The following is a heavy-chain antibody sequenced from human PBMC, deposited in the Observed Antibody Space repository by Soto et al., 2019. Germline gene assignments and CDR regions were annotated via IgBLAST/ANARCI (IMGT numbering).Heavy chain of an antibody. CDR1: GYTFTNYG. CDR3: ARDRPNYFGSGSSYYGMDV. CDR2: SSTYNGNT. V-gene: IGHV1-18*04. Sequence: ASVKVSCKASGYTFTNYGISWVRQAPGQGLEWMGWSSTYNGNTNYAQRFQGRVTMTTHTSTSTVYMELRSLRSDDTAIYYCARDRPNYFGSGSSYYGMDVWGQGTTVTVSS. D-gene: IGHD3-10*01. J-gene: IGHJ6*02.